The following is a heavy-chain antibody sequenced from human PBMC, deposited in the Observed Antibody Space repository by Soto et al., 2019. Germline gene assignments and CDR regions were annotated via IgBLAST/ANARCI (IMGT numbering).Heavy chain of an antibody. D-gene: IGHD7-27*01. CDR3: ARDLSWGSNWYYYMDV. V-gene: IGHV3-48*01. CDR1: GFILSDCA. CDR2: ISSSSSVI. Sequence: GGSLRLSCETSGFILSDCAMNWVRQAPGKGLEWVSYISSSSSVIDYADSVKGRFTVSRDNARNSLYLQMNSLRAEDTAVYYCARDLSWGSNWYYYMDVWGKGTTVTV. J-gene: IGHJ6*03.